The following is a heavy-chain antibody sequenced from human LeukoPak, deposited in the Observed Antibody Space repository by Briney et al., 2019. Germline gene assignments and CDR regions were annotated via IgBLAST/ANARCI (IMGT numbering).Heavy chain of an antibody. V-gene: IGHV4-61*10. CDR3: ARLVRRTYYYDSSGSKFDY. D-gene: IGHD3-22*01. Sequence: SETLSLTCTVSGGSISSGSYYWSWIRQPAGKGLEWIGEINHSGSTNYNPSLKSRVTISVDTSKNRFSLKLSSVTAADTAVYYCARLVRRTYYYDSSGSKFDYWGQGTLVTVSS. CDR2: INHSGST. J-gene: IGHJ4*02. CDR1: GGSISSGSYY.